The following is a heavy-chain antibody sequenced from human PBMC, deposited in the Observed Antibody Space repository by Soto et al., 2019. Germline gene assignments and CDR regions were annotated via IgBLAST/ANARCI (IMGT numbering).Heavy chain of an antibody. D-gene: IGHD3-22*01. CDR2: TRNKANSYTT. CDR1: GFTFSDHY. CDR3: ASGYDSSGYYPYYYYYGMDV. Sequence: EVQLVESGGGLVQPGGSLRLSCAASGFTFSDHYMDWVRQAPGKGLEWVGRTRNKANSYTTEYAASVKGRFTIPRDDSKNSLYLQMNSLKTEDTAVYYCASGYDSSGYYPYYYYYGMDVWGQGTTVTVSS. V-gene: IGHV3-72*01. J-gene: IGHJ6*02.